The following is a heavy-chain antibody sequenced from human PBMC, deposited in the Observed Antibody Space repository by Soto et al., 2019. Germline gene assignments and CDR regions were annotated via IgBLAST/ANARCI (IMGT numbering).Heavy chain of an antibody. CDR2: ISGSGGST. J-gene: IGHJ3*02. Sequence: EVQLLESGGGLVQPGGSLRLSCAASGFTFSSYAMSWVRQAPGQGLEWVSAISGSGGSTYYADSVKGRFTISRDNSKNTLYLQMNSLRAEDTAVYYCAKDLQRRGYSYDAFDIWGQGTMVTVSS. CDR3: AKDLQRRGYSYDAFDI. CDR1: GFTFSSYA. D-gene: IGHD5-18*01. V-gene: IGHV3-23*01.